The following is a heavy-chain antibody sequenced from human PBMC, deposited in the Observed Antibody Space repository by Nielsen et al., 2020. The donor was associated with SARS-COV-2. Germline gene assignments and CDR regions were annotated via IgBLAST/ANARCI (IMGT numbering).Heavy chain of an antibody. J-gene: IGHJ4*02. Sequence: GGSLRLSCAASGFTFNTYGIHWVRQAPGKGLEWVALIWYDGSRKYYADSVKGRFIISRDNSKNTLFLQLNSLRAEDTAVYYCAREVRGRSYWGQGTLVTVSS. V-gene: IGHV3-33*01. CDR1: GFTFNTYG. CDR3: AREVRGRSY. D-gene: IGHD3-16*01. CDR2: IWYDGSRK.